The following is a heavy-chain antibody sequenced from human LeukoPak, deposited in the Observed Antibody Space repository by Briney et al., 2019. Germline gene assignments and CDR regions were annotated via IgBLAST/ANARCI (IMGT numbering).Heavy chain of an antibody. D-gene: IGHD5-18*01. CDR2: ISAYNGNT. CDR1: GYTFTSYG. J-gene: IGHJ4*02. Sequence: ASVKVSCKASGYTFTSYGISWVRQAPGQGLEWMGWISAYNGNTDYAQKFQGRVTMTRDTSISTAYMELNSLRSEDTAVYYCARGRGYSYGYADYWGQGTLVTVSS. CDR3: ARGRGYSYGYADY. V-gene: IGHV1-18*01.